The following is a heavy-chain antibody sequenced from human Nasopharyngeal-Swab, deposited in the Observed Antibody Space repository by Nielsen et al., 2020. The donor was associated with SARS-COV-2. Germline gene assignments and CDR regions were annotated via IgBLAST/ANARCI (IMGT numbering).Heavy chain of an antibody. CDR1: GFILSASA. CDR3: TTDFYFDY. CDR2: IGDKDHNYAT. J-gene: IGHJ4*02. V-gene: IGHV3-73*01. Sequence: GESLKISCAASGFILSASAIHWVRQASGKGLEWVGRIGDKDHNYATTYGASVQGRFTISSDDSKNTAFLQMNSLKTEDTALYYCTTDFYFDYWGQGTLVTVSS.